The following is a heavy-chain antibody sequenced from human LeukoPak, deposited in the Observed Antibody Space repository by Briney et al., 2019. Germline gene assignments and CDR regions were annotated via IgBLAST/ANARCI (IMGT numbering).Heavy chain of an antibody. V-gene: IGHV4-34*01. CDR3: ARAKFPWYDFWSGYVFDY. D-gene: IGHD3-3*01. CDR2: INHSGST. Sequence: PSETLSLTCAVYGGSFSGYYWSWIRQPPGKGLEWIGEINHSGSTNYNPSLKSRVTISVDTSKNQFSLKLSSVTAADTAVYYCARAKFPWYDFWSGYVFDYWGQGTLVTVSS. CDR1: GGSFSGYY. J-gene: IGHJ4*02.